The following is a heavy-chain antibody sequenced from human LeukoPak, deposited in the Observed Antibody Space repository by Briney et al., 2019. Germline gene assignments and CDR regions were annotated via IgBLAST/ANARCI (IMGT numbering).Heavy chain of an antibody. CDR1: GFTFSSYS. CDR2: ISGDGGST. J-gene: IGHJ4*02. V-gene: IGHV3-43*02. Sequence: GGALRLSCATSGFTFSSYSMNWVRQAPGKGLEWVSLISGDGGSTYYADSVKGRFTISRDNSKNSLYLQMNSLRTEDTALYYCAKDITGTTGYWGQGTLVTVSS. CDR3: AKDITGTTGY. D-gene: IGHD1-7*01.